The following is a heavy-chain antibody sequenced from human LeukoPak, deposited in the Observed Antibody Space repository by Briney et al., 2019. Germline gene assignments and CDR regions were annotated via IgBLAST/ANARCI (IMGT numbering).Heavy chain of an antibody. J-gene: IGHJ4*02. CDR2: LSGSGGGT. Sequence: PGGSLRLSCAVSGITLSNYGMSWVRQAPGKGLEWVAGLSGSGGGTNYADSVQCRFTISRDNPKNTLYLQMNSLRAEDTAVYFCAKRGVVIRVFLVGFHKEAYYFDSWGQGALVTVSS. CDR1: GITLSNYG. CDR3: AKRGVVIRVFLVGFHKEAYYFDS. D-gene: IGHD3-10*01. V-gene: IGHV3-23*01.